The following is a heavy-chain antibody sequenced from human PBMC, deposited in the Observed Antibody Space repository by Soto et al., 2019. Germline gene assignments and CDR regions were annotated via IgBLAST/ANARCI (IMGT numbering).Heavy chain of an antibody. Sequence: QVQLVESGGGVVQPGRSLRLSCAASPFTFSSYAMHWVRQAPGKGLEWVAVISYDGSNKYYADSVKGRFTISRDNSKNTLYLLMNSLRAEDTAVYYCARETHCDAGGCSYYNYYYGMDVWGQGTTVTVSS. CDR2: ISYDGSNK. V-gene: IGHV3-30-3*01. CDR3: ARETHCDAGGCSYYNYYYGMDV. D-gene: IGHD2-15*01. CDR1: PFTFSSYA. J-gene: IGHJ6*02.